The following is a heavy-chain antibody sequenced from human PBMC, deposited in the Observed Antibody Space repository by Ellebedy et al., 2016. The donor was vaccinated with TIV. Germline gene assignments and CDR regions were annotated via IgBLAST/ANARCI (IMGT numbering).Heavy chain of an antibody. CDR2: IYYSGNT. J-gene: IGHJ4*02. Sequence: MPSETLSLTCTVSGGSISSGDYYRSWIRQPPGKCLEWIGYIYYSGNTYHNPSLKSRVTISVDTSKNQFSLKLSSVTAADTAVYYCARGGDGYIHYWGQGTLVTVSS. CDR3: ARGGDGYIHY. V-gene: IGHV4-30-4*01. CDR1: GGSISSGDYY. D-gene: IGHD5-24*01.